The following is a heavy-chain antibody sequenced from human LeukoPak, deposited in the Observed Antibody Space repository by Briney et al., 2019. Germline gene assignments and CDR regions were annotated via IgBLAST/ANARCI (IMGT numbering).Heavy chain of an antibody. V-gene: IGHV1-2*02. CDR3: ATNGGNTMILLDY. CDR1: GYTFTGYY. CDR2: INPNSGDT. J-gene: IGHJ4*02. D-gene: IGHD3-22*01. Sequence: EALVKVSCKASGYTFTGYYIHWVRQAPGQGLEWMGWINPNSGDTNYALKFQGRVTMTRDTSISTAYMELSRLRSDDTAVYYCATNGGNTMILLDYWGQGTLVTVSS.